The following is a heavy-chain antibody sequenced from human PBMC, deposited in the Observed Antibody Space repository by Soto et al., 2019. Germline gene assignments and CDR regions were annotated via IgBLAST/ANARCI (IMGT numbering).Heavy chain of an antibody. CDR2: ISSSSTI. V-gene: IGHV3-48*02. CDR3: ARGMYYYDSSGWAY. J-gene: IGHJ4*02. D-gene: IGHD3-22*01. Sequence: GGSLRLSCAASGFTFSSYSMNWVRQAPGKGLEWVSYISSSSTIYYADSVKGRFTISRDNAKNSLYLQMNSLRDEDTVVYYCARGMYYYDSSGWAYWGQGTLVTVSS. CDR1: GFTFSSYS.